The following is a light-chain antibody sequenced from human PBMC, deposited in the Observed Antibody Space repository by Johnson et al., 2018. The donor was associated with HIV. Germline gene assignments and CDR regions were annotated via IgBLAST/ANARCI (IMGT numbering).Light chain of an antibody. J-gene: IGLJ1*01. CDR1: SSNIGSNY. CDR2: DND. V-gene: IGLV1-51*01. Sequence: QSVLTQPPSVSAAPGQTVTISCSGSSSNIGSNYVSWYQQLPGTAPKLLIYDNDKRPSGIPDRFSGSQSGPSATLAISVLQTGDEGDYYCETWDGSLIVIFGTGNKGTVL. CDR3: ETWDGSLIVI.